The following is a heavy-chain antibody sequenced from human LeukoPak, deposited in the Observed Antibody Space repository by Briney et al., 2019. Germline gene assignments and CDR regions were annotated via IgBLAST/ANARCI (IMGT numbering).Heavy chain of an antibody. D-gene: IGHD3-16*01. V-gene: IGHV3-7*01. CDR2: IKQDGSEK. CDR3: ARLGEKADFDY. J-gene: IGHJ4*02. Sequence: GGSLRLSCAASGFTLNNYWMTWVRQAPGTGLGWVANIKQDGSEKYYVDSVKGRFTISRDNAKNSLYLQINSLRAEDTAVYYCARLGEKADFDYWGQGTLVTVSS. CDR1: GFTLNNYW.